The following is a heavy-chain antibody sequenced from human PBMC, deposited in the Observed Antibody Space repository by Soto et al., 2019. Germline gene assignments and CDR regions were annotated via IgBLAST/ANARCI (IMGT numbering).Heavy chain of an antibody. Sequence: QVQLVQSGAEVKKPGASVKVSCKASGYTFTSYDINWVRQATGQGLEGMGWMNANSGNTGYVQKFQGRVTMTRNTSISTAYMELSSLRSEDTAVYYCASWDSSGWYGTYYSYGMDVWGQGTTVTVSS. D-gene: IGHD6-19*01. V-gene: IGHV1-8*01. J-gene: IGHJ6*02. CDR1: GYTFTSYD. CDR2: MNANSGNT. CDR3: ASWDSSGWYGTYYSYGMDV.